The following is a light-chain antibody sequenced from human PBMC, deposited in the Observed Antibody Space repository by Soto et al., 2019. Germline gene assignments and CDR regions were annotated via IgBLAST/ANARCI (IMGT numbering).Light chain of an antibody. Sequence: QSVLTQPASVSGSPGQSITISCTGTSSDVGGYNYVSWYQQHPGKAPKLMIYDVSNRPSGVSNRCSGSKSGNTASLTISGLQADDEADYYCSSYTSSSTLVFGGGTKLTVL. V-gene: IGLV2-14*01. J-gene: IGLJ2*01. CDR2: DVS. CDR1: SSDVGGYNY. CDR3: SSYTSSSTLV.